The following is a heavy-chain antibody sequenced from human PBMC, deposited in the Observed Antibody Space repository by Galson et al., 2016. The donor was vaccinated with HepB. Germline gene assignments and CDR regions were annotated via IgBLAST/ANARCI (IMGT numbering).Heavy chain of an antibody. CDR2: ISANSGKT. V-gene: IGHV1-18*01. Sequence: SVKVSCKASGYTFSTYGFSWVRQAPGQGLEWMGWISANSGKTHYPQKLQGRVTMSTDTSTSTAYMELRSLRSGDTAVYYCARDGDYDDSAHWVGSIDYWGQGTLVTVSS. D-gene: IGHD3-22*01. J-gene: IGHJ4*02. CDR1: GYTFSTYG. CDR3: ARDGDYDDSAHWVGSIDY.